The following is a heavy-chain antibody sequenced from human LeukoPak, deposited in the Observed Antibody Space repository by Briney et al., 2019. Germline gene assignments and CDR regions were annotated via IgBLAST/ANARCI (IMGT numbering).Heavy chain of an antibody. J-gene: IGHJ5*02. CDR2: INPNTGGT. V-gene: IGHV1-2*02. D-gene: IGHD3-10*01. CDR3: ARPLRVTMIRGAAFRASSDFDP. Sequence: ASVKVSCKASGYTFTGYYMHWVRQAPGQGLEWMGWINPNTGGTKYAQRFQDRVTMTGDTSISTAYMEVSRLRYDDTAVYYCARPLRVTMIRGAAFRASSDFDPWGQGTLVTVSS. CDR1: GYTFTGYY.